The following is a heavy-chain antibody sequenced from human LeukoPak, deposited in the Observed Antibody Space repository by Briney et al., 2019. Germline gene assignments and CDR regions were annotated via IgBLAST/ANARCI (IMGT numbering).Heavy chain of an antibody. V-gene: IGHV3-33*01. J-gene: IGHJ1*01. Sequence: GGPLRLPCAASGFIFSNYGMHWVRQAPGKGLEWVAVIWFDGSNKYYADSVKDRFSISRDNSKNTLYLQMNSLRAEDTAVYYCARDTGRLRAFNYWGQDTLVTVSS. CDR2: IWFDGSNK. CDR3: ARDTGRLRAFNY. CDR1: GFIFSNYG. D-gene: IGHD1-14*01.